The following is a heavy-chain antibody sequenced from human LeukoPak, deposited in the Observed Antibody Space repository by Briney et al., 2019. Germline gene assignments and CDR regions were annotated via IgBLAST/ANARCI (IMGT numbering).Heavy chain of an antibody. Sequence: GGSLRLSCAASGFTFSSYAMSWVRQAPGKGLGWVSAISGSGGSTYYADSVKRRFTISRDNSKYTLYLQMNSLRAEDTVAEYCAKGGVTGEFDYWGQGTLVTASS. CDR1: GFTFSSYA. D-gene: IGHD7-27*01. V-gene: IGHV3-23*01. CDR2: ISGSGGST. CDR3: AKGGVTGEFDY. J-gene: IGHJ4*02.